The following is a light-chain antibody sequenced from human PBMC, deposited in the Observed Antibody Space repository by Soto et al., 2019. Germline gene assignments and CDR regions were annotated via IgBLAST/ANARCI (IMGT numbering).Light chain of an antibody. V-gene: IGLV2-14*01. CDR2: EVS. J-gene: IGLJ2*01. Sequence: QSVLTQPASVSGSHGRSITISCTGSSSDVGGYNYVSWYQQHPGKAPKLMIYEVSNRPSGISNRFSGSKSGNTASLTLSGLQAEDEADYYCSSYTSSSTLVFGGGTKFTVL. CDR3: SSYTSSSTLV. CDR1: SSDVGGYNY.